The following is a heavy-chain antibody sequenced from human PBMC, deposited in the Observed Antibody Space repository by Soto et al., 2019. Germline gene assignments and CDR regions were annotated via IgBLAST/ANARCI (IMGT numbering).Heavy chain of an antibody. V-gene: IGHV3-15*01. Sequence: EVQLVESGGGLVKPGGPLTLSCEGSGFTFRNAWMSWVRQAPGQGLEWVGRIKSFSDGETTNYAAPVKGRFTISRDDAKNTLSLRMSSLKSEDTAVYYCTTDRIHWFGEYTFAMDVWGQGTTVTVSS. CDR1: GFTFRNAW. CDR3: TTDRIHWFGEYTFAMDV. CDR2: IKSFSDGETT. D-gene: IGHD3-10*01. J-gene: IGHJ6*02.